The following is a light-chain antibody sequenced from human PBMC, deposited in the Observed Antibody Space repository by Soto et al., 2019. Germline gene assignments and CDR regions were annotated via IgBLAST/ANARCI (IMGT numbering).Light chain of an antibody. V-gene: IGKV1-5*01. CDR1: QSISSW. CDR3: QQYGGSPRT. Sequence: DIQLTQSPSTLSASAGAIVTITCRASQSISSWLAWYQQKPGKAPKRLIYDASSLESGVPSRFSGSGSGTDFTLTISRLEPEDFAVYYCQQYGGSPRTFGQGTKVDNK. J-gene: IGKJ1*01. CDR2: DAS.